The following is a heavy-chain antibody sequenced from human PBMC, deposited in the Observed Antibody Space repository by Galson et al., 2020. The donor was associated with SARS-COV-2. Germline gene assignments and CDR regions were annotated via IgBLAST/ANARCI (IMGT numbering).Heavy chain of an antibody. V-gene: IGHV1-18*01. CDR2: ISAYNGDT. D-gene: IGHD2-15*01. CDR3: ARDPRYCGGGTCTSNPLDY. CDR1: GYDFATFG. Sequence: ASVKVSCKASGYDFATFGVSWVRQAPGQGLEWMGWISAYNGDTKYVQKFQDKVTMTTDTSTSTAYMELRSLTSDDTAMYYCARDPRYCGGGTCTSNPLDYWGQGTLVTVSS. J-gene: IGHJ4*02.